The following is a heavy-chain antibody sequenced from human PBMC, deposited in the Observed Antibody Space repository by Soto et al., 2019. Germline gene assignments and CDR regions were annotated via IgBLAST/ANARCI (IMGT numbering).Heavy chain of an antibody. D-gene: IGHD3-16*01. Sequence: SETLSLTCTVSGGSVSSGSYYWSWIRQPPGKGLEWIGYIYYSGSTNYNPSLKSRVTISVDTSKNQFSLKLSSVTAADTAVYYCARGKENATGGNYFDYRGQGTLVTVSS. CDR3: ARGKENATGGNYFDY. J-gene: IGHJ4*02. CDR1: GGSVSSGSYY. V-gene: IGHV4-61*01. CDR2: IYYSGST.